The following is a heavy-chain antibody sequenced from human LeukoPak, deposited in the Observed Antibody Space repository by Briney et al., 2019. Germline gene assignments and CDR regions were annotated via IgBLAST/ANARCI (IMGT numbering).Heavy chain of an antibody. CDR2: IKQDGSEK. Sequence: GGSLRLSCAASGFTFTTCWMSWVRQAPGKGLEWVANIKQDGSEKYYLDSVKGRFTISRDNAKNSLYLQMNSLRVEDTAVYYCASQGFDYWGQGTLVTVSS. CDR3: ASQGFDY. V-gene: IGHV3-7*01. CDR1: GFTFTTCW. J-gene: IGHJ4*02.